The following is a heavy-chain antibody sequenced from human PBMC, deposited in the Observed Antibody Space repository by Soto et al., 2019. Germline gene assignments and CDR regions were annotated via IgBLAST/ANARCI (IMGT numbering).Heavy chain of an antibody. CDR2: IIPIFGTA. Sequence: SVKVSCKASGGTFSSYAISWVRQAPGQGLEWMGGIIPIFGTANYAQKFQGRVTITADESTSTAYMELSSLRSEDTAVYYCARDLQQGYYGMHVPGQATTVTVSS. CDR3: ARDLQQGYYGMHV. J-gene: IGHJ6*02. V-gene: IGHV1-69*13. CDR1: GGTFSSYA. D-gene: IGHD6-13*01.